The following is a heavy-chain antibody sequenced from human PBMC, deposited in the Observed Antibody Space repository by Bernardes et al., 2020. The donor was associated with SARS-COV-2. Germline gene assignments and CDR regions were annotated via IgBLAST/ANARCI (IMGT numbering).Heavy chain of an antibody. CDR2: IKQDGNEK. V-gene: IGHV3-7*01. J-gene: IGHJ4*02. CDR1: GFTFSTYW. CDR3: ARDTRGLFDY. Sequence: GSLSLSCVVSGFTFSTYWMAWVRQAPGRGLEWVANIKQDGNEKYYLDSVKGRFTISRDNAKNSLYLQMNRLTVEDTALYYCARDTRGLFDYWGQGTRVTVSS.